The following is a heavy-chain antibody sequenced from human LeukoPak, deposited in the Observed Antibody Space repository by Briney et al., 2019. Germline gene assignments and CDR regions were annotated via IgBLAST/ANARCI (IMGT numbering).Heavy chain of an antibody. CDR3: ARELAEGFDY. CDR2: ISTSSRYI. D-gene: IGHD6-25*01. CDR1: GFTFGTYI. Sequence: AGGSLRLSCAASGFTFGTYIMNWVRQAPGKGLEWVSSISTSSRYIYDADSVKGRFTISRDNAKNSLYLQMNSLRVADTAVYYCARELAEGFDYWGQGTLVTVSS. J-gene: IGHJ4*02. V-gene: IGHV3-21*01.